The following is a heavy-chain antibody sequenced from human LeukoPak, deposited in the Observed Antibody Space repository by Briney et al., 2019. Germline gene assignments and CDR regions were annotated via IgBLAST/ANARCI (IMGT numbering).Heavy chain of an antibody. CDR1: GGTFSSYA. J-gene: IGHJ4*02. D-gene: IGHD6-13*01. CDR3: ARSQTDSSSWPYYFDY. CDR2: IIPIFGTA. Sequence: GASVKVSCKASGGTFSSYAISWVRQAPGQGLEWMGGIIPIFGTANYAQKFQGRVTITADESTSTAYMELSSLRSEDTAVYYCARSQTDSSSWPYYFDYWGQGTLVTVSS. V-gene: IGHV1-69*13.